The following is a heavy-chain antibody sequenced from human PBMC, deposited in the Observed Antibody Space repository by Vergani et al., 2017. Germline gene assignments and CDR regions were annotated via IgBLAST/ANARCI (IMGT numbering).Heavy chain of an antibody. Sequence: EVQMVESGGGLVKPGGSLRLSCEASGITFWKFGMHWVRHGPGKGLEWVSGISWNSGAVDYADSVRGRFTISRDNAKNSLFLEMNSLRFEDTAVYFCTKGSVYYHDSAGHGYDPYTGFDRWGQGTLVTVSS. J-gene: IGHJ3*01. CDR1: GITFWKFG. CDR2: ISWNSGAV. V-gene: IGHV3-9*01. D-gene: IGHD5-12*01. CDR3: TKGSVYYHDSAGHGYDPYTGFDR.